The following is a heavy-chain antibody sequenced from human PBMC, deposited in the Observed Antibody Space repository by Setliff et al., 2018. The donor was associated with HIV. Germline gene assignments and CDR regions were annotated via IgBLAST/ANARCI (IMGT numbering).Heavy chain of an antibody. J-gene: IGHJ4*01. CDR3: AHFTHFRDVYFDS. CDR1: GFSLASSGVG. D-gene: IGHD2-21*01. V-gene: IGHV2-5*02. CDR2: IYWDDDV. Sequence: SGPTGEPPQTLTLTCTFSGFSLASSGVGVAWVRQPPGEGLEWLALIYWDDDVRYSPPLKNRLSISKDNSKNQVVLAMSNMDPVDTATYFCAHFTHFRDVYFDSWGPGILVTVSS.